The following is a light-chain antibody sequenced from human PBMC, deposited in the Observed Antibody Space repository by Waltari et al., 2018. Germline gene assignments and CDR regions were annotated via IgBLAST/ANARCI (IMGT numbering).Light chain of an antibody. V-gene: IGLV2-23*02. CDR1: SSVVGLYNL. CDR2: AVS. Sequence: QSALTQPASVSGSPGQSITISCTGTSSVVGLYNLVSWYLQHPGNAPKLMIYAVSQRPSGVSNRFSGSKSGNTASLTISGLLAEDEADYYCSSYAGSSTLVFGGGTKLTVL. J-gene: IGLJ3*02. CDR3: SSYAGSSTLV.